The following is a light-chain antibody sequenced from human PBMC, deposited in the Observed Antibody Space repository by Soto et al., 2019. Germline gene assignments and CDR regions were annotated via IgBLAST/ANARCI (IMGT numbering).Light chain of an antibody. J-gene: IGKJ2*01. CDR2: KAS. Sequence: DIQMTQSPSTLSASVGDRVAITCRASQSISTWLAWYQQKSGKAPKLLIYKASTLESGVPSRFSGSGSGTEFTLTISSLQPDDFATDSCQQYNSFSRTFGQGTKLEIK. V-gene: IGKV1-5*03. CDR3: QQYNSFSRT. CDR1: QSISTW.